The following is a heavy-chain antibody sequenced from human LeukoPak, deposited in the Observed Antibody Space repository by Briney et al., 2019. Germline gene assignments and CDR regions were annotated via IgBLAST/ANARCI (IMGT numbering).Heavy chain of an antibody. CDR1: GYNFANYW. J-gene: IGHJ2*01. V-gene: IGHV5-51*01. Sequence: GESLKISCQTSGYNFANYWIGWVRQMPGKDLEWMGIIYPAASRTNYSPSFQGQVTVSADKSISTAYLHLSSLKASDTAIYYCARHAPRGFFDFWGRGTLVTVSS. CDR2: IYPAASRT. D-gene: IGHD3-10*01. CDR3: ARHAPRGFFDF.